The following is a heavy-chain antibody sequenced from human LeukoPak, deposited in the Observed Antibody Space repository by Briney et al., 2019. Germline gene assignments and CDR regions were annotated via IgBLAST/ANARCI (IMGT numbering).Heavy chain of an antibody. J-gene: IGHJ4*02. CDR3: AKDRGYSYGIDY. CDR1: GFTFSSYG. Sequence: PGGSLRLSCAASGFTFSSYGMHWVRQAPGRGLERVAVISYDGSNKYYADSVKGRFTISRDNSKNTLYLQMNSLRAEDTAVYYCAKDRGYSYGIDYWGQGTLVTVSS. V-gene: IGHV3-30*18. CDR2: ISYDGSNK. D-gene: IGHD5-18*01.